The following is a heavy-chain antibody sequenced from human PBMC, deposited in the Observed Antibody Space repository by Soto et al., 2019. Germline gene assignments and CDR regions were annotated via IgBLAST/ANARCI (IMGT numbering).Heavy chain of an antibody. V-gene: IGHV1-18*01. D-gene: IGHD3-3*01. CDR3: ARGYDFWSGYSNPFHY. CDR2: ISVYNGNT. J-gene: IGHJ4*02. Sequence: ASVKVSCKASGYTFTSYGISWVRQAPGQGLEWMGWISVYNGNTNYAQKLQGRVTMTTDTSTSTAYMELRSLRSDDTAVYYCARGYDFWSGYSNPFHYWGQATLVTVSS. CDR1: GYTFTSYG.